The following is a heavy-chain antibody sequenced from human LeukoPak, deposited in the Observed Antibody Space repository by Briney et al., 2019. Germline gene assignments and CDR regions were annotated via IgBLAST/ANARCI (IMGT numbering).Heavy chain of an antibody. CDR3: ARDSGKYSTMD. D-gene: IGHD6-6*01. CDR1: GGSISSYY. V-gene: IGHV4-59*01. CDR2: IYYSGST. J-gene: IGHJ4*02. Sequence: SETLSLTCTVAGGSISSYYWSWIRQPPGEGLEWIGYIYYSGSTNYNPSLKSRVTISVDTSKNQFSLKLSSVTAADTAVYYCARDSGKYSTMDWGQGTLVTVSS.